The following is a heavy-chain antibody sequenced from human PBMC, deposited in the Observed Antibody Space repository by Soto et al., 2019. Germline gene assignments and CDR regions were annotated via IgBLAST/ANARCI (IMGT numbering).Heavy chain of an antibody. Sequence: EVQLVESGGGSARPGESLRLSCSASGFSFKNAWMSWFRQAPGKGLEWVGLIKSKNDGETTSYSAPVKGRFTMSRDDSKNTSYLQTNSLTIEDRGMYYCVADVPWKDRGEFDFWGQGAPVTVSS. V-gene: IGHV3-15*06. D-gene: IGHD1-1*01. CDR3: VADVPWKDRGEFDF. CDR1: GFSFKNAW. CDR2: IKSKNDGETT. J-gene: IGHJ4*02.